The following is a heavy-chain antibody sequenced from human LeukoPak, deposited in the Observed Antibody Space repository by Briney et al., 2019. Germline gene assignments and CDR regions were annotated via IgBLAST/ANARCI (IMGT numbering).Heavy chain of an antibody. D-gene: IGHD4-17*01. J-gene: IGHJ6*02. CDR3: SYGDYDYGMDV. Sequence: SVKVSCKASGGTFSSYAISWVRQAPGQGLEWMGRIIPILGIANYAQKFQGRVTITADKSTSTAYMELSSLRSEDTAVYCCSYGDYDYGMDVWGQGTTVTVSS. CDR1: GGTFSSYA. V-gene: IGHV1-69*04. CDR2: IIPILGIA.